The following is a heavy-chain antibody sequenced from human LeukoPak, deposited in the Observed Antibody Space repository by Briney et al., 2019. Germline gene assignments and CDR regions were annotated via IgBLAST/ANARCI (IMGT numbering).Heavy chain of an antibody. J-gene: IGHJ4*02. V-gene: IGHV3-21*01. CDR1: GFTFSNYS. D-gene: IGHD3-22*01. CDR2: ISSRSSYI. Sequence: PGGSLRLSCAASGFTFSNYSMNWVRQAPGKGLEWVSSISSRSSYIYYADSVKGRFTISRDNAKNSLYLQMNSLRAEDTAVYYCARDFYDTSGYYYDYWGQGTLVTVSS. CDR3: ARDFYDTSGYYYDY.